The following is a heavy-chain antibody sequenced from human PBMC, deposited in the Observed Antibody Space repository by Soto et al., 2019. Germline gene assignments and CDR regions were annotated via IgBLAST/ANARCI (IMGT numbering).Heavy chain of an antibody. J-gene: IGHJ6*02. CDR1: GGSISSGGYY. Sequence: SETLSLTCTVSGGSISSGGYYWSWIRQHPGKGLEWIGYIYYSGSTYYNPSLKSRVTISVDTSKNQFSLKLSSVTAADTAVYYCARDQSGYCSGGSCYGYYYYGMDVWGQGTTVTVSS. D-gene: IGHD2-15*01. CDR2: IYYSGST. V-gene: IGHV4-31*03. CDR3: ARDQSGYCSGGSCYGYYYYGMDV.